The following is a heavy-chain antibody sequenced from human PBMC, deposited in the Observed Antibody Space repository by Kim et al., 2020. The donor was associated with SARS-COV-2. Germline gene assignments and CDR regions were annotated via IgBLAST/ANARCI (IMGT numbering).Heavy chain of an antibody. CDR3: VKGRYGSGSYSLLPNYFDY. D-gene: IGHD3-10*01. V-gene: IGHV3-64D*06. J-gene: IGHJ4*02. Sequence: GGSLRLSCSASGFTFSSYAMHWVRQAPGKGLEYVSAISSNGGSTYYADSVKGRFTISRDNSKNTLYLQMSSLRAEDTAVYYCVKGRYGSGSYSLLPNYFDYWGQGTLVTVSS. CDR1: GFTFSSYA. CDR2: ISSNGGST.